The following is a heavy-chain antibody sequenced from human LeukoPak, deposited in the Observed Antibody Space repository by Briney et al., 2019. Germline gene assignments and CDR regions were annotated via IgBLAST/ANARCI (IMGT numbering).Heavy chain of an antibody. CDR3: ARATYYDYVWGSYRSPEFDY. CDR2: IYHSGST. D-gene: IGHD3-16*02. Sequence: SETLSLTCAVSGGSISSSNWWSWVRQPPGKGLEWIGEIYHSGSTYYNPSLKSRVTISVDTSKNQFSLKLSSVTAADTAVYYCARATYYDYVWGSYRSPEFDYWGQGTLVTVSS. V-gene: IGHV4-4*02. CDR1: GGSISSSNW. J-gene: IGHJ4*02.